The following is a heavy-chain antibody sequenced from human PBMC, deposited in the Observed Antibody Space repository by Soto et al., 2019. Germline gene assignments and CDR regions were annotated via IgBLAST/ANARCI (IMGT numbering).Heavy chain of an antibody. CDR2: IFPSDPDT. CDR3: ARRRNAFDI. Sequence: PGESLKISCQGSGYSFSNYWIGWVRQMPGKGLEWMGVIFPSDPDTRYSPSFQGQVTISADKSISTAYLQWQSLKASDTAIYYCARRRNAFDIWGQGTMVTVSS. J-gene: IGHJ3*02. CDR1: GYSFSNYW. V-gene: IGHV5-51*01.